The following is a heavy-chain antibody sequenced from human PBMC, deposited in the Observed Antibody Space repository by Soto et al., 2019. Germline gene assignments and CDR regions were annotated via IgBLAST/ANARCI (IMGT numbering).Heavy chain of an antibody. Sequence: QVQLLESGPELVKPSETLSLTCTVSGGSISSYYWNWIRQSPGKGLEWIGYVYDTGRTDYKTSLKSRVTISVDTSKNQCSLKLKSVTAADTAVYYCAGDSSGSFGAYFDLWGRGTLVAVSS. CDR2: VYDTGRT. J-gene: IGHJ2*01. CDR3: AGDSSGSFGAYFDL. D-gene: IGHD3-22*01. V-gene: IGHV4-59*01. CDR1: GGSISSYY.